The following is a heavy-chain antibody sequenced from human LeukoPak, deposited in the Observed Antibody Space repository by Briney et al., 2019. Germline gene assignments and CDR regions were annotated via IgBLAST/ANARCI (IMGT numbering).Heavy chain of an antibody. D-gene: IGHD3-10*01. Sequence: GGSLRLSCAASGFTFSTYSLHWVRQAPGKGLEWVAVISYDGVKKYYADSVKGRFTISRDNSRSTLYVEMDCLRPEDTAVYYCARDQGYGSGTYLDHWGQGTLVTVSS. V-gene: IGHV3-30*01. CDR1: GFTFSTYS. J-gene: IGHJ4*02. CDR2: ISYDGVKK. CDR3: ARDQGYGSGTYLDH.